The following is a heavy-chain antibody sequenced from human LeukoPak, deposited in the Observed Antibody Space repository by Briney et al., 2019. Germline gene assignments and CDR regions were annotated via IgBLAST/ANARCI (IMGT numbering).Heavy chain of an antibody. CDR1: GFPLRNYV. CDR3: ASHYSDATGYRRDVFYI. D-gene: IGHD3-22*01. CDR2: ISVSGAST. J-gene: IGHJ3*02. Sequence: AGGSLRLSCVASGFPLRNYVMSWVRQAPGEGLEWVSRISVSGASTDYADSVKGRFTISRDNSKNRLYLQMNSLRAEDTAVYYCASHYSDATGYRRDVFYIWGQGTMVTVSS. V-gene: IGHV3-23*01.